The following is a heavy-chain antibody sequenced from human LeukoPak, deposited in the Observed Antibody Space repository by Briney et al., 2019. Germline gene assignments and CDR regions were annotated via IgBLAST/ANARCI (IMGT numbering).Heavy chain of an antibody. D-gene: IGHD3-16*01. J-gene: IGHJ4*02. CDR1: GFTFSSYA. CDR3: ARGPRLRIDY. CDR2: ISYDGSNK. V-gene: IGHV3-30-3*01. Sequence: GRSLRLSCAASGFTFSSYAMHWVRQAPGKGLEWVAVISYDGSNKYYADSVKGRFTISRDNSKNTLYLQMNSLRAEDTAVYYCARGPRLRIDYWGQGTLVTVSS.